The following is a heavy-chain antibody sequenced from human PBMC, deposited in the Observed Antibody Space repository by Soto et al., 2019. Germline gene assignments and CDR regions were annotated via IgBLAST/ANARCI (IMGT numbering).Heavy chain of an antibody. CDR1: GFTFSNYW. J-gene: IGHJ4*02. V-gene: IGHV3-74*01. CDR3: AGDDGRGLKS. CDR2: IKGDATAT. Sequence: EVQVVESGGRLVQPGESLRLSCAASGFTFSNYWMHWIRQSPGKGLLWVSHIKGDATATNYADSVKCRFTISRDNARNTLYLQMSSLRVEDTAVYYCAGDDGRGLKSWGQGTLVTVSS. D-gene: IGHD2-15*01.